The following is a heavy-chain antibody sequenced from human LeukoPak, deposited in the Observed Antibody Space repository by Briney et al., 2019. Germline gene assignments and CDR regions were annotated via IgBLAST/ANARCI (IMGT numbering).Heavy chain of an antibody. Sequence: GESLKISCKGSGYNFISYWIGWARQLPGKGLEWMGIIYPGDSDTRYSPSFQGQVTISADKPISTAYLQWRSLKASDSAMYYCARRIAGSGVDYWGQGTLVTVSS. D-gene: IGHD6-13*01. J-gene: IGHJ4*02. CDR2: IYPGDSDT. V-gene: IGHV5-51*01. CDR1: GYNFISYW. CDR3: ARRIAGSGVDY.